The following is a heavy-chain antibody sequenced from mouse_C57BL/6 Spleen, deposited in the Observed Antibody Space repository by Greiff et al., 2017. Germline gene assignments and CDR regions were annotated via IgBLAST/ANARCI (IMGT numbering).Heavy chain of an antibody. CDR3: ARSGGWDPFAY. CDR2: ISSGSSTI. J-gene: IGHJ3*01. Sequence: DVQLVESGGGLVKPGGSLKLSCAASGFTFSDYGMHWVRQAPEKGLEWVAYISSGSSTIYYADTVKGRFTISRDNAKNTLFLQMTSLRSEDTAMYYCARSGGWDPFAYWGQGTLVTVSA. V-gene: IGHV5-17*01. CDR1: GFTFSDYG. D-gene: IGHD4-1*01.